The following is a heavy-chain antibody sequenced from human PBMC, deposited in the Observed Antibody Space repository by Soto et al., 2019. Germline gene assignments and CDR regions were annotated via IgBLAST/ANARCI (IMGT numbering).Heavy chain of an antibody. J-gene: IGHJ6*02. V-gene: IGHV4-39*01. Sequence: QVQLQESGPGLVKPSETLSLTCTVSGGSISRSSYYWGWIRQSPGKGLEWIGSIYYSGSTYYNPSHKSRVPISVDTSKDQFSLKLTSVTAADTAVYYCARHVLVPAAIGGVDVWGQGTTVTVSS. CDR1: GGSISRSSYY. CDR3: ARHVLVPAAIGGVDV. CDR2: IYYSGST. D-gene: IGHD2-2*02.